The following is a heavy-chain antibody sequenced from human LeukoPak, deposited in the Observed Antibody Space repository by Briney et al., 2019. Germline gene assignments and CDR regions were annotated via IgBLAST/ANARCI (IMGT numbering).Heavy chain of an antibody. CDR3: ARSRWLDAFDY. V-gene: IGHV3-30*03. D-gene: IGHD6-19*01. CDR1: GFTFSSYG. Sequence: GGSLRLSCAASGFTFSSYGMHWVRQAPGKGMEWVAVISYDGSTKYYADSVKGQFTISRDNSKNTLYLQMDSLRADDTAVYYCARSRWLDAFDYWGQGTLVTVSS. J-gene: IGHJ4*02. CDR2: ISYDGSTK.